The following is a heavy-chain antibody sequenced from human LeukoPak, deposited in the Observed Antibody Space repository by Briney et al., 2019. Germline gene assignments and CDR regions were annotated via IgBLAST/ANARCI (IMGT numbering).Heavy chain of an antibody. Sequence: GRSLRLSCAAFGFTFDDYAMHWVRQAPGKGLEWVSGISWNSGSIGYADSVKGRFTISRDNAKNSLYLQMNSLRAEDTALYYCAKARDKYYDILTGYSYFDYWGQGTLVTVSS. CDR2: ISWNSGSI. V-gene: IGHV3-9*01. J-gene: IGHJ4*02. D-gene: IGHD3-9*01. CDR3: AKARDKYYDILTGYSYFDY. CDR1: GFTFDDYA.